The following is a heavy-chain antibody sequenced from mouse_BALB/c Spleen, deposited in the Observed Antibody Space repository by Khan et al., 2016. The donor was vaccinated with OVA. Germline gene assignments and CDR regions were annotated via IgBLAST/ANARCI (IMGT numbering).Heavy chain of an antibody. V-gene: IGHV2-9*02. CDR2: IWAGGST. J-gene: IGHJ2*01. D-gene: IGHD3-3*01. Sequence: QVQLKESGPGLVAPSQSLSITCTVYGYSLTRYGVHWVRQPPGKGLEWLGLIWAGGSTNYNWALMSRLSISIDNSKSLVFLIMNSLQTDDTAVYYCARSKYLARYWGQGTTLIVSS. CDR3: ARSKYLARY. CDR1: GYSLTRYG.